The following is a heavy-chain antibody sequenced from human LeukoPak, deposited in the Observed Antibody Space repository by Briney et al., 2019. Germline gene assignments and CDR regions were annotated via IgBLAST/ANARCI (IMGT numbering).Heavy chain of an antibody. CDR3: ARGRRSSGGIIDI. CDR2: MSPNSGDT. CDR1: GYTFTSYD. D-gene: IGHD2-15*01. V-gene: IGHV1-8*01. J-gene: IGHJ3*02. Sequence: ASVKVSCKASGYTFTSYDFNWVRQATGQRPEWMGWMSPNSGDTGYAQKFQDRVTMTRNTSISTAYMELSSLRSEDTAVYYCARGRRSSGGIIDIWGQGTMVTVSS.